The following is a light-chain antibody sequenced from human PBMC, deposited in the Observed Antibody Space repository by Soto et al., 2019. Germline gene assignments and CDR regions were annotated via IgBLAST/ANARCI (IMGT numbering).Light chain of an antibody. V-gene: IGKV3-20*01. Sequence: SPGTLSLSPGERATLSCRASQSVNTYYLAWYQQKPGQAPRLLIHGASNRATGIPDRFSGSGSGTDFSLTISRLEPEDFAVYYCQQYGSSTGITFGQGTRLEIK. CDR2: GAS. CDR1: QSVNTYY. J-gene: IGKJ5*01. CDR3: QQYGSSTGIT.